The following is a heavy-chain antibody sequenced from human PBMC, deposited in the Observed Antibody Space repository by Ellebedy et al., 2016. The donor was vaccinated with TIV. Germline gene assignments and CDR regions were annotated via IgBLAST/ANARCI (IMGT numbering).Heavy chain of an antibody. CDR3: ARDENYGAEVIDY. Sequence: GESLKISCAASRVTFRSYWMHCVRQAPGKGLEWVSYISSSGSPIHYADSVKGRFSISRDNVKNSLYLQMNSLRDEDMAVYYWARDENYGAEVIDYWGQGTLVTLSS. V-gene: IGHV3-48*02. J-gene: IGHJ4*02. CDR2: ISSSGSPI. CDR1: RVTFRSYW. D-gene: IGHD4-17*01.